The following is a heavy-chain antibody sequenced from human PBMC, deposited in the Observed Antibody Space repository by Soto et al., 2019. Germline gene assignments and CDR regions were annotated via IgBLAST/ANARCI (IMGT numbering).Heavy chain of an antibody. CDR1: GFTFSSYA. CDR2: ISYDGSNK. Sequence: PGGSLRLSCAASGFTFSSYAMHWVRQAPGKGLEWVAVISYDGSNKYYADSVKGRFTISRDNSKNTLYLQMNSLRVEDTAVYYCARDQGYSSSWKRVDYWGQGTRVTVSS. V-gene: IGHV3-30-3*01. D-gene: IGHD6-13*01. J-gene: IGHJ4*02. CDR3: ARDQGYSSSWKRVDY.